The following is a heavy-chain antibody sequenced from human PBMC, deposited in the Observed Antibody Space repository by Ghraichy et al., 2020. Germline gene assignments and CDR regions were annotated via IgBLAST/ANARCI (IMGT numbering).Heavy chain of an antibody. D-gene: IGHD6-6*01. V-gene: IGHV1-2*04. Sequence: ASVKVSCKTSGYHFTSPYMPEERQSPRQRLERMGWINPNSGGTNYAQKFQGWVTMTRDTSISTAYMELSRLRSDDTAVYYCARDRQSVNSRSSGGGVDYWGQGTLVTVSS. CDR3: ARDRQSVNSRSSGGGVDY. J-gene: IGHJ4*02. CDR1: GYHFTSPY. CDR2: INPNSGGT.